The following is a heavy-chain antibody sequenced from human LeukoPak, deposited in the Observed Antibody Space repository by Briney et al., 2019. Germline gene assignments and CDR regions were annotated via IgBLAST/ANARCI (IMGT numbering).Heavy chain of an antibody. J-gene: IGHJ4*02. CDR3: ARNREGCSSTSCYGFFDT. D-gene: IGHD2-2*01. CDR1: GFTFRSYA. CDR2: ISGRGGSI. Sequence: GGSLTLSCSASGFTFRSYAMSWLPQAPGKGRECVSAISGRGGSIYYADSEKGRFTISRDNSKNTLYLQMNSLRADDTALYYCARNREGCSSTSCYGFFDTWGQGTLVTVSS. V-gene: IGHV3-23*01.